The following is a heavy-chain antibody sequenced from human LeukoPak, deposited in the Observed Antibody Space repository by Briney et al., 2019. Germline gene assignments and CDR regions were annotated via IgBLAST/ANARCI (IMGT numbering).Heavy chain of an antibody. CDR2: ISGSGGRT. CDR3: ARDSGGNSPNLDY. V-gene: IGHV3-21*01. J-gene: IGHJ4*02. Sequence: AGGSLRLSCAASGFTFSTYSMNWVRQAPGKGLEWVSAISGSGGRTYYADSVKGRFTISRDNAKNSLYLQMNSLRVEDTAVYYCARDSGGNSPNLDYWGQGTMVTVSS. CDR1: GFTFSTYS. D-gene: IGHD4-23*01.